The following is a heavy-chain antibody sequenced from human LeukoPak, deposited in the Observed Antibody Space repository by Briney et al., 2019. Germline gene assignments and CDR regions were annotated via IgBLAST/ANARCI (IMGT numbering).Heavy chain of an antibody. CDR2: IYSSGSA. Sequence: SETLSLTCTVSGASINNNFWTWIRQPPGKGLEWIGYIYSSGSANYNPSLKSRVIISGDTSKNQISLNLTSVTAADTAVYYCARHELDSGYDYFDYWGQGTLVTVSS. CDR1: GASINNNF. J-gene: IGHJ4*02. V-gene: IGHV4-59*08. D-gene: IGHD5-12*01. CDR3: ARHELDSGYDYFDY.